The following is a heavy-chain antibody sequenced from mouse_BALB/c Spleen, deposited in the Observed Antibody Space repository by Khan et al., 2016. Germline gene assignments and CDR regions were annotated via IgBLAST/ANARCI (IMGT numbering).Heavy chain of an antibody. CDR3: ARDDQEFEAWVAS. V-gene: IGHV2-9*02. Sequence: QVQLKQSGPGLVAPSQSLSITCTVSGFSLTNSGVHWVRQPPRKGLDWLGVIWAGGSTDYNSALMSRLSITRDTTQNQVFLKMNRLRAEDTARYSCARDDQEFEAWVASWGQGTLVTVSA. CDR2: IWAGGST. CDR1: GFSLTNSG. J-gene: IGHJ3*01.